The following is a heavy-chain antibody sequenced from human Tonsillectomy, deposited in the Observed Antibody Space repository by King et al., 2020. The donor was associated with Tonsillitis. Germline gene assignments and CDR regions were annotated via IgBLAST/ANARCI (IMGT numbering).Heavy chain of an antibody. CDR3: AKDKSIAARGV. CDR2: ISYDGSNK. D-gene: IGHD6-6*01. Sequence: VQLVESGGGVVQPGRSLRLSCAASGFTFSSYGMHWVRQAPGKGLEWVAVISYDGSNKYYADSVKGRFTISRDNSKNTLYLQMNSRRAEDTAVYYCAKDKSIAARGVWGQGTLVTVSS. J-gene: IGHJ4*02. V-gene: IGHV3-30*18. CDR1: GFTFSSYG.